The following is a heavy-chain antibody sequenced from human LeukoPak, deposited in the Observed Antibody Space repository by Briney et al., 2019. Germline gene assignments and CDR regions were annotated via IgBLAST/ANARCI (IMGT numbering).Heavy chain of an antibody. Sequence: SETLSLTCAVSGVSISPYYWAWIRQPPGKGLEWIGYIYYSGSTYYNPSLKSRVTISVDTSKNQFSLKLSSVTAADTAVYYCARAPYYYDSSGPANFDYWGQGTLVTVSS. CDR1: GVSISPYY. CDR2: IYYSGST. J-gene: IGHJ4*02. CDR3: ARAPYYYDSSGPANFDY. V-gene: IGHV4-59*06. D-gene: IGHD3-22*01.